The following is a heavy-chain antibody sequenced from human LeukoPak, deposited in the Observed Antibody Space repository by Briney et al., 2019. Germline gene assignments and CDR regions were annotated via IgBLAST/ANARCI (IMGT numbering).Heavy chain of an antibody. CDR1: GFTFSSYA. D-gene: IGHD4-17*01. Sequence: GGSLRLSCAASGFTFSSYAMNWVRQAPGKGLEWVAVISGSGGSTYYADSVKGRFTMSRDNSKNTLYLQMNSLRAEDTAVYYCAKERGNGVRGAFDIWGQGTMVTVSS. CDR2: ISGSGGST. J-gene: IGHJ3*02. V-gene: IGHV3-23*01. CDR3: AKERGNGVRGAFDI.